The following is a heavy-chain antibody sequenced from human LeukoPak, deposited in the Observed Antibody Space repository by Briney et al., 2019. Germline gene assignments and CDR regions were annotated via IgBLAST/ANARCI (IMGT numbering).Heavy chain of an antibody. V-gene: IGHV4-59*01. Sequence: PSGTLSLTCTVSGGSISSYYWTWIRQPPGKGLEWIGYVDHTGSTKFNPSLNGRVSISRDTSNNFFSLRLRSVTAADTAVYLCARGRVSSSTWYSTYYYFFYMDFWGKGTTVTVSS. CDR1: GGSISSYY. J-gene: IGHJ6*03. CDR3: ARGRVSSSTWYSTYYYFFYMDF. D-gene: IGHD4-11*01. CDR2: VDHTGST.